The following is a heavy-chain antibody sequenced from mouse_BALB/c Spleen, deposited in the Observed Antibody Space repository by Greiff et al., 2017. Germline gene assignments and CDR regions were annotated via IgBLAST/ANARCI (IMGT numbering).Heavy chain of an antibody. CDR3: ARGLYRGFAY. J-gene: IGHJ3*01. D-gene: IGHD2-14*01. CDR1: GFNIKDYY. CDR2: IDPENGNT. V-gene: IGHV14-1*02. Sequence: EVKLVESGAELVRPGALVKLSCKASGFNIKDYYMHWVKQRPEQGLEWIGWIDPENGNTIYDPKFQGKASITADTSSNTAYLQLSSLTSEDTAVYYCARGLYRGFAYWGQGTLVTVSA.